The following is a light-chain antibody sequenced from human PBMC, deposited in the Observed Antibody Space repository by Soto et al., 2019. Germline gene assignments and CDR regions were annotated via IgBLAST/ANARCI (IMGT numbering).Light chain of an antibody. V-gene: IGKV1-6*01. CDR2: AAS. CDR3: LQKYFYPFT. CDR1: QGIRND. Sequence: AIQMTQSPSSLSASVGDRVTITCRASQGIRNDLDWFKQKPGKAPKLLIYAASTLQSGVPARFSGSGSGTDFTLTIRSLQPEDFATYYCLQKYFYPFTFGPGTKVDIK. J-gene: IGKJ3*01.